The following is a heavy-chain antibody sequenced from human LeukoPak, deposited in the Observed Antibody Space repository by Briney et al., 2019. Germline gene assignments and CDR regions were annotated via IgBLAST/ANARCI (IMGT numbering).Heavy chain of an antibody. Sequence: GGSLRLSCAASGFTFSSYWMHWVRQAPGKGLVWVSRINSDGSSTSYADSVKGRFTISRDNAKNTLYLQMNSLRAEDTAVYYCARDSTSSWYRDAFDIWGQGTMATVSS. V-gene: IGHV3-74*01. CDR3: ARDSTSSWYRDAFDI. J-gene: IGHJ3*02. CDR1: GFTFSSYW. D-gene: IGHD6-13*01. CDR2: INSDGSST.